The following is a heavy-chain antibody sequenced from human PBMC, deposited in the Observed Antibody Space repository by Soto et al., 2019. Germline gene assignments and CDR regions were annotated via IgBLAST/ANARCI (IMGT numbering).Heavy chain of an antibody. CDR2: IYSGGST. J-gene: IGHJ3*02. D-gene: IGHD3-3*01. V-gene: IGHV3-53*01. CDR1: GFTVSSNY. CDR3: ARALITIFGVGHDAFDI. Sequence: GRSLRLSCAASGFTVSSNYMSWVRQAPGKGLEWVSVIYSGGSTYYADSVKGRFTISRDNSKNTLYLQMNSLRAEDTAVYYCARALITIFGVGHDAFDIWGQGTIVTVSS.